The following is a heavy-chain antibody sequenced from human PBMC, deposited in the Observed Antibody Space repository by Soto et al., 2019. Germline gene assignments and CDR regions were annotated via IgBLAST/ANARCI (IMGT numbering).Heavy chain of an antibody. CDR1: GGSISSYY. Sequence: QVQLQESGPALVKPSETLSLTCTVSGGSISSYYWCWIRQPPGKGLEWIGYIYYSGSTTYNPSLKSRVTISVDTSKNQFSLKLSSVTAADTDVYYCARDPYYYDSSGYYGYFDYWGQGTLVTVSS. CDR3: ARDPYYYDSSGYYGYFDY. V-gene: IGHV4-59*01. D-gene: IGHD3-22*01. CDR2: IYYSGST. J-gene: IGHJ4*02.